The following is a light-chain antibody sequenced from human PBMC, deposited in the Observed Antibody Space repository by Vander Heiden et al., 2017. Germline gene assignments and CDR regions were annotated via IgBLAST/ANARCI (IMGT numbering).Light chain of an antibody. V-gene: IGKV3-11*01. CDR3: QPLGT. CDR2: EAS. J-gene: IGKJ3*01. Sequence: EIVLTQSPATLSLSPGERATLSCRASQSVSSYLAWDQQKPGQASRLRIYEASNRATGIKDRFSGSGSGTDFTRTISSIEPDDFEGDDGQPLGTFGHGTKVDIK. CDR1: QSVSSY.